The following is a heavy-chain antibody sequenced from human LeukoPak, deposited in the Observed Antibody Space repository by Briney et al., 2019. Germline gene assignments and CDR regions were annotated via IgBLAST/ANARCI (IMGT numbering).Heavy chain of an antibody. J-gene: IGHJ1*01. CDR1: GFIFDDYG. Sequence: RPGGSLRLSCAASGFIFDDYGMTWVRHAPGKGLEWVSGITWNGGYTGYADSVKGRFTISRDNAKNSLYLQMNSLRAEDTALYYCAGTYYYDSSGFYPEFFQHWGQGTLVIISS. CDR2: ITWNGGYT. D-gene: IGHD3-22*01. CDR3: AGTYYYDSSGFYPEFFQH. V-gene: IGHV3-20*04.